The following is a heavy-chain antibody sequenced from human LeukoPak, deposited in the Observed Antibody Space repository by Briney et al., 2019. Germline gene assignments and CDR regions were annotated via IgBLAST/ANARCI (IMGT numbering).Heavy chain of an antibody. J-gene: IGHJ3*02. Sequence: GGSLRLSCAASGFTFSSYAMRWVRQAPGKGLEWVAVISYDGSNKYYADSVKGRFTISRDNSKNTLYLQMNSLRAEDTAVYYCAREGGAFDIWGQGTMVTVSS. V-gene: IGHV3-30-3*01. CDR2: ISYDGSNK. CDR1: GFTFSSYA. CDR3: AREGGAFDI.